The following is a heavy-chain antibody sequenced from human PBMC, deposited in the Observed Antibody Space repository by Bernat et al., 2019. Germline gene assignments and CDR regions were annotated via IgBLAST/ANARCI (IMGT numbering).Heavy chain of an antibody. J-gene: IGHJ3*02. Sequence: EVQLVQSGAEVKKPGESLKISCKGSGYSFTSSWIGWVRQMPGKGLEWMGIIYPGDSDTRYSPSLQGQVTISADKSRRTAYLQWSRLKASDTAMYYCARVAVVVGATAHDAFDIWGQGTMVTVSS. CDR2: IYPGDSDT. D-gene: IGHD1-26*01. CDR1: GYSFTSSW. V-gene: IGHV5-51*03. CDR3: ARVAVVVGATAHDAFDI.